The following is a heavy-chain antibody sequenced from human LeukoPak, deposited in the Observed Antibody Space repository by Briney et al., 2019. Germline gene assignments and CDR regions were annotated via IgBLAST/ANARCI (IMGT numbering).Heavy chain of an antibody. CDR1: GFTFSSYS. V-gene: IGHV3-21*01. D-gene: IGHD6-13*01. CDR3: ARAPIDSNSWYQAFDL. CDR2: ISSSSSYI. J-gene: IGHJ3*01. Sequence: GGSLRLSCAASGFTFSSYSMNWVRQAPGKGLEWVSSISSSSSYIYYADSVKGRFTISRDNAKDSLYLQMNSLRAEDTAVYYCARAPIDSNSWYQAFDLWGQGTMVTVSS.